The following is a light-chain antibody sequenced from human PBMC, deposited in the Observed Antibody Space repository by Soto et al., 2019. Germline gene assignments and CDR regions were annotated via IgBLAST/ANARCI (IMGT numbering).Light chain of an antibody. Sequence: QSALTQPRSVSGSPGQSVTISCTGTNSDVGDYNFVSWYQQYPGKVPKLIIYDVSKRSSGVPDRFSGSKSGNTASLTISGLQAEDEDDYYCCSYADSFYVFGTGTKLTVL. V-gene: IGLV2-11*01. CDR1: NSDVGDYNF. CDR3: CSYADSFYV. J-gene: IGLJ1*01. CDR2: DVS.